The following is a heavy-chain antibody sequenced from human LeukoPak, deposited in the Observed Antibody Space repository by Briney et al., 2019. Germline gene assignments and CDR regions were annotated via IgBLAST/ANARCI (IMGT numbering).Heavy chain of an antibody. CDR2: ISGTGGST. V-gene: IGHV3-23*01. CDR1: GFTFSSYA. Sequence: PGGSLRLSCAASGFTFSSYAMSWVPQAPGKGLEWVSAISGTGGSTYYADSVKGRFTISRDNSKNTLYLQMNSLRAEDTAVYYCALDREYQLPRDDYWGQGTLVTVSS. CDR3: ALDREYQLPRDDY. J-gene: IGHJ4*02. D-gene: IGHD2-2*01.